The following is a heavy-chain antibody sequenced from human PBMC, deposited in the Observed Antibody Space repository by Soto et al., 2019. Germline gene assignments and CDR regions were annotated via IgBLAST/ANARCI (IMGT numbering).Heavy chain of an antibody. CDR3: VRSVVGRMFFSA. V-gene: IGHV3-7*01. Sequence: VQLVESGGDSVQPGGSLRLSCEASGFMFGTYWMSWVRQAPGKGLEWVANIKHDGNENFFGDSVKGRFTSSRDNAKNSLYLEMNDLRVDDTGVYYCVRSVVGRMFFSAWGQGILVTVTS. CDR2: IKHDGNEN. J-gene: IGHJ5*02. CDR1: GFMFGTYW. D-gene: IGHD2-21*01.